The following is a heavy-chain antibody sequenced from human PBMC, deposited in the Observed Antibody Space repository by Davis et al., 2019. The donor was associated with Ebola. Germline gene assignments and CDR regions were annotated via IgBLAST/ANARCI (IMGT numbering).Heavy chain of an antibody. J-gene: IGHJ4*02. CDR2: IYYSGST. CDR3: ARSHPVAGFGY. V-gene: IGHV4-61*01. D-gene: IGHD6-19*01. Sequence: MPGGSLRLSCTVSGGSVSSGSYYWSWIRQPPGKGLEWIGYIYYSGSTNYNPSLKSRVAISVDTSKNQFSLKLSSVTAADTAVYYCARSHPVAGFGYWGQGTLVTVSP. CDR1: GGSVSSGSYY.